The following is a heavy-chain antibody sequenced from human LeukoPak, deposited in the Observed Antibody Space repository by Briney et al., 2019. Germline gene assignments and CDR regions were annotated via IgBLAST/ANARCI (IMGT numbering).Heavy chain of an antibody. CDR3: AREFTVVVPAAPERYYYYMDV. V-gene: IGHV1-18*01. CDR2: ISAYNGNT. Sequence: ASVKVSCKASGYTFTSYGISWVRQAPGQGLEWMGWISAYNGNTNYAQKLQGRVTMTTDTSTSTAYMELRSLRSDDTAVYYCAREFTVVVPAAPERYYYYMDVWGKGTTVTISS. J-gene: IGHJ6*03. D-gene: IGHD2-2*01. CDR1: GYTFTSYG.